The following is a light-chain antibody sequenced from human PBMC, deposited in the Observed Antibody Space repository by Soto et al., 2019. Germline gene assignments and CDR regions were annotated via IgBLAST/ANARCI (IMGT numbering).Light chain of an antibody. CDR2: GAS. Sequence: EIVLTQSPGTLSLSPGERATLSCRASQRISSRYLAWYQQKPGQAPRLLISGASTRATGIPDRFSGSGSGTDVTLTISRLEHEDVAVDFCQRYGRSPPLTFGQGTKVEI. V-gene: IGKV3-20*01. J-gene: IGKJ2*01. CDR1: QRISSRY. CDR3: QRYGRSPPLT.